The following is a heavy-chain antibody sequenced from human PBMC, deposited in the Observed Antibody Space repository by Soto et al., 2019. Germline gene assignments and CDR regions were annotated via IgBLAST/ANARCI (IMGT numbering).Heavy chain of an antibody. CDR2: ISGSGGTT. CDR1: GFTFSSYA. J-gene: IGHJ4*02. CDR3: AKFFVETGGSSGWPWSFHY. Sequence: SGGSLRLSCAASGFTFSSYAMSWVRQAPGKGLEWVSAISGSGGTTYYADSVKGRFTISRDNSKNTLFPQMNSLRAEDTAVYYCAKFFVETGGSSGWPWSFHYWGQGTLVTVSS. D-gene: IGHD6-25*01. V-gene: IGHV3-23*01.